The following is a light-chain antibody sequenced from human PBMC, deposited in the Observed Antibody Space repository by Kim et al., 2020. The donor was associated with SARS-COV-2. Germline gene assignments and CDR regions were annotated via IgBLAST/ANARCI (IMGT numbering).Light chain of an antibody. Sequence: VTTSCPRTSTGIGADNCVAWYQQHPGKAPKHIIYDDNTRPSGVSDRFSVSKSGNTASLTISGLQAEDEADYYCSSKRSSSTLEVFGGGTQLTVL. CDR2: DDN. J-gene: IGLJ2*01. CDR3: SSKRSSSTLEV. V-gene: IGLV2-14*03. CDR1: STGIGADNC.